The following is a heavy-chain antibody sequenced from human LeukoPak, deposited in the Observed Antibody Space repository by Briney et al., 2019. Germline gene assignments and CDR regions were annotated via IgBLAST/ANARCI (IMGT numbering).Heavy chain of an antibody. CDR1: GFTFSGYG. Sequence: GGSLRLSCAASGFTFSGYGMHWVRQAPGKGLEWVAVIWYDGSNKYYADSVKGRFTISRDNSKNTLYLQMNSLRAEDTAVYYCARERRSSMNWFDPWGQGTLVTVSS. CDR2: IWYDGSNK. J-gene: IGHJ5*02. V-gene: IGHV3-33*01. CDR3: ARERRSSMNWFDP.